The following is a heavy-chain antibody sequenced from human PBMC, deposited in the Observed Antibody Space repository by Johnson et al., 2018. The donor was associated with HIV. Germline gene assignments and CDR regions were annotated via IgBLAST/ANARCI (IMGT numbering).Heavy chain of an antibody. V-gene: IGHV3-9*01. D-gene: IGHD3-10*01. Sequence: VQLVESGGGFVQPGRSLRLSCAASGFTFDDYAMHWVRQAPGKGLEWVSGISWNSGRIGYGDSVKGRFTISRDSAKNSLYLQMNSLRAEDTAVYYCAKDRGLWFGDDAFDIWGQGTMVTVSS. CDR2: ISWNSGRI. CDR1: GFTFDDYA. CDR3: AKDRGLWFGDDAFDI. J-gene: IGHJ3*02.